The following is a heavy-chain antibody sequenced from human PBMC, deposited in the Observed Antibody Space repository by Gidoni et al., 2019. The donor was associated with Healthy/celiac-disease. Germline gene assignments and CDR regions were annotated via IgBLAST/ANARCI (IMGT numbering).Heavy chain of an antibody. CDR3: AKAHNWNYGYFDY. CDR1: GFTFSSYA. V-gene: IGHV3-23*01. J-gene: IGHJ4*02. D-gene: IGHD1-7*01. CDR2: MSGSGGST. Sequence: EVQLLESGGGLIQHGGSLRLSCPASGFTFSSYAMSWVRPSPGKGLAWVSAMSGSGGSTYYADSVKGRFTISRDNSKNTLYLQMNSLRAEDTAVYYCAKAHNWNYGYFDYWGQGTLVTVSS.